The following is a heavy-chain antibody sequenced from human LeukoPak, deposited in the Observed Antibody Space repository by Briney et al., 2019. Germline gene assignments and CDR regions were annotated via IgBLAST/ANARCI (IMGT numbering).Heavy chain of an antibody. J-gene: IGHJ4*02. CDR3: AKVKSSGTVVANYFDY. CDR1: GFTFSSYS. CDR2: ISGSGGST. Sequence: GGSLRLSCAASGFTFSSYSMNWVRQAPGKGLEWVSAISGSGGSTYYADSVKGRFTISRDNSKNTLYLQMNSLRAEDTAVYYCAKVKSSGTVVANYFDYWGQGTLVTVSS. D-gene: IGHD6-19*01. V-gene: IGHV3-23*01.